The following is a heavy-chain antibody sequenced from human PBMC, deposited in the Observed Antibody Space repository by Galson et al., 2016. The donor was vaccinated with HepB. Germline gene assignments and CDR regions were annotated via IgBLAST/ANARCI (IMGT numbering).Heavy chain of an antibody. J-gene: IGHJ6*04. CDR2: IIPIFGAT. CDR3: SRRRGVTAPTPYYCYAMDV. Sequence: SVKVSCKASGGTFSSYAITWVRQAPGQGLGWMGGIIPIFGATKYAQTFQGRVTITADESTPIAYMELRGLTSGDTAVYYCSRRRGVTAPTPYYCYAMDVWGEGTTVIVSS. V-gene: IGHV1-69*13. CDR1: GGTFSSYA. D-gene: IGHD2-21*02.